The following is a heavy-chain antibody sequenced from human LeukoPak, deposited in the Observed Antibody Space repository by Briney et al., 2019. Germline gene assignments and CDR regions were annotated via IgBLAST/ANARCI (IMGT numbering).Heavy chain of an antibody. CDR2: LHPEDREV. CDR3: ATAEQLV. CDR1: GGTLTEIS. D-gene: IGHD6-6*01. V-gene: IGHV1-24*01. J-gene: IGHJ4*02. Sequence: ASVTVTFRGSGGTLTEISIDWVGQTGGKGLEWMGGLHPEDREVIYAQKFQGRVTMTEDSSTDTAYVDLRSLRSEDTAVYYCATAEQLVWGQGTLVTVSS.